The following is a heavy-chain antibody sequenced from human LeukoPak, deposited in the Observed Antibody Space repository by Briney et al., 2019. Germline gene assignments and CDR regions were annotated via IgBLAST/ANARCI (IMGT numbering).Heavy chain of an antibody. J-gene: IGHJ5*02. CDR3: ARNFDMKGFDP. V-gene: IGHV1-2*02. D-gene: IGHD3-9*01. CDR1: GYTFTGYY. Sequence: VKVSCKASGYTFTGYYMNWVRQAPGQGLEWMGWINSDSGFTKYAQKFQGRVTMTRDTSITTVYTDLTRLTSDDTAVYYCARNFDMKGFDPWGQGTLVTVSS. CDR2: INSDSGFT.